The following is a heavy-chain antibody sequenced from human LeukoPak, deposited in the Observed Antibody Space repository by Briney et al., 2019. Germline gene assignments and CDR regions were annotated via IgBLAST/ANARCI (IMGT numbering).Heavy chain of an antibody. CDR1: GGSFSGYY. Sequence: SETLSLTCAVYGGSFSGYYWSWVRQPPGKGLEWVGEINHSGSTNYNPYITSRVTISVEPYKNPLSPKLSSVTAGDTGVYFFARGRRSSTWTLNLFHPGGRGTRFTVSS. CDR3: ARGRRSSTWTLNLFHP. J-gene: IGHJ5*02. D-gene: IGHD3/OR15-3a*01. V-gene: IGHV4-34*01. CDR2: INHSGST.